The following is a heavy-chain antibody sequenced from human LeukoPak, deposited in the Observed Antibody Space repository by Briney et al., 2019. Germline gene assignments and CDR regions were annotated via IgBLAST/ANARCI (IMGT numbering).Heavy chain of an antibody. D-gene: IGHD2-2*01. CDR2: ISGSGGST. CDR1: GFTFSSYA. CDR3: AKSRLDWYQLLPGAFDI. J-gene: IGHJ3*02. V-gene: IGHV3-23*01. Sequence: GGSLRLSCAASGFTFSSYAMSWVRQAPGKGLEWVSAISGSGGSTYYADSVKGRFTISRDNSKNTLYLQMNSLRAEDTAVYYCAKSRLDWYQLLPGAFDIWGQGTMVTVSS.